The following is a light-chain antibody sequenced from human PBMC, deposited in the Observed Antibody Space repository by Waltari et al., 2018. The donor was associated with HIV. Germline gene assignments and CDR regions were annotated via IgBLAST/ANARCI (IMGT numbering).Light chain of an antibody. J-gene: IGLJ3*02. V-gene: IGLV3-21*02. CDR2: DDS. CDR1: NIGSER. Sequence: SYVLTQPPSVSMAPGQTASITCGGNNIGSERVHWYQQKPGQAPVVVVYDDSDRPSGIPERFSGSNSGDTATLTISRVEAEDEADYYCQVWHRSSNHCVFGGGTKLTVL. CDR3: QVWHRSSNHCV.